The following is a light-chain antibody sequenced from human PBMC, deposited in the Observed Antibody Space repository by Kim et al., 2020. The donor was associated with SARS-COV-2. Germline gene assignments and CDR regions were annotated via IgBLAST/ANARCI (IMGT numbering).Light chain of an antibody. J-gene: IGKJ4*02. CDR3: QQYISYPLT. Sequence: ASVEDTVTTTRRGNQGISDCLVWYQQKAGKTPKLFIYDASSMASGIPSRFSGSGSGTDFTLTISSLEPEDFAAYYCQQYISYPLTFGAGTKVDIK. V-gene: IGKV1-13*02. CDR2: DAS. CDR1: QGISDC.